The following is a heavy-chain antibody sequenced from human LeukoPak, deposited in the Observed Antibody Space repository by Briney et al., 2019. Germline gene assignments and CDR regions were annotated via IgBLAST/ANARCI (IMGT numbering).Heavy chain of an antibody. CDR2: IKSKTDGWTT. Sequence: GGSLRLSCAASGFTFSNAWMSWVRQAPGKGLEWVGRIKSKTDGWTTDYAAPVKGRFTISRDDSKNTLYLQMNSLKTEDTAVYYCTTGPVRYFDWSPPPFDYWGQGTLVTVSS. J-gene: IGHJ4*02. CDR3: TTGPVRYFDWSPPPFDY. D-gene: IGHD3-9*01. V-gene: IGHV3-15*01. CDR1: GFTFSNAW.